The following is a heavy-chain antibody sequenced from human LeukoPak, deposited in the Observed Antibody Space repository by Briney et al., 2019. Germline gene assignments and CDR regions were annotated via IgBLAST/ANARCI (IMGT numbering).Heavy chain of an antibody. Sequence: SETLSLTCAVYGGSFSGYYWSWIRQPPGKGLEWIGEINHSGSTNYNPSLKSRVTISVDTSKNQFSLKLSSVTAADTAVYYCARPPPYYYGSGSYGTFGIWGQGTMVTVSS. CDR2: INHSGST. CDR1: GGSFSGYY. CDR3: ARPPPYYYGSGSYGTFGI. J-gene: IGHJ3*02. D-gene: IGHD3-10*01. V-gene: IGHV4-34*01.